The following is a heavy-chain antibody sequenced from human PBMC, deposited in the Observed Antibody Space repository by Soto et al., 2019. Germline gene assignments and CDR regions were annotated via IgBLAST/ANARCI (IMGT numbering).Heavy chain of an antibody. CDR1: GGTLSSYS. J-gene: IGHJ5*02. CDR2: IIPFLGRT. V-gene: IGHV1-69*02. D-gene: IGHD6-13*01. Sequence: QLHLVQSGAEVRKPGSSVKVSCKASGGTLSSYSVTWVRQAPGQGLEWMGRIIPFLGRTNYAQNFQGRVTLTTDMSTITDYKELSSLRSDDTAIYYCAMTTGIPNSHWFDPWGQGTLVIVSS. CDR3: AMTTGIPNSHWFDP.